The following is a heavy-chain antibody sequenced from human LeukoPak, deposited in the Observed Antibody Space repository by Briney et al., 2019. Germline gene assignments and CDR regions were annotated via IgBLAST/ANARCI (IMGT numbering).Heavy chain of an antibody. CDR2: ISYDGSNK. Sequence: GGSLRLSCAASGFTFSSYEMNWVRQAPGKGLEWVSVISYDGSNKDYADSVKGRFTISRDNSKNTLFLQMNSLRAEDTAVYYCAREIFNGFDIWGQGTMVTVSS. V-gene: IGHV3-30-3*01. CDR1: GFTFSSYE. CDR3: AREIFNGFDI. J-gene: IGHJ3*02.